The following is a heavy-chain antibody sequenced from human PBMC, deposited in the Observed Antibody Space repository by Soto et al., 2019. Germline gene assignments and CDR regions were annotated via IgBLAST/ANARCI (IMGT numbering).Heavy chain of an antibody. D-gene: IGHD5-12*01. Sequence: WGSLRLSCAASGFTFSNYDMSWVRQAPGRGLEWVSAVNGGGTDTYYADSVKGRFTISRDNSRSTLYLQMNSLRVEDTALYYCAKEGYKHGWAHYWGQGTLVTVSS. CDR1: GFTFSNYD. V-gene: IGHV3-23*01. CDR3: AKEGYKHGWAHY. J-gene: IGHJ4*02. CDR2: VNGGGTDT.